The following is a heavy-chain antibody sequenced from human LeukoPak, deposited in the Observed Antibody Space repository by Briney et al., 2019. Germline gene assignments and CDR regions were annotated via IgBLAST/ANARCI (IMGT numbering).Heavy chain of an antibody. CDR1: GGSISRSSYY. CDR2: IYYSGST. Sequence: PSETLSLTCTVSGGSISRSSYYWGWIRQPPGKGLEWIGSIYYSGSTNYNPSLKSRVTISVDTSKNQFSLKLSSVTAADTAVYYCARGGGAPAANPFQHWGQGTLVTVSS. J-gene: IGHJ1*01. D-gene: IGHD2-2*01. CDR3: ARGGGAPAANPFQH. V-gene: IGHV4-39*07.